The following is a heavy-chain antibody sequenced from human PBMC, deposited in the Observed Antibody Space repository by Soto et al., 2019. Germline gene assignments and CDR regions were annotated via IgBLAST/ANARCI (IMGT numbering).Heavy chain of an antibody. CDR1: GCTFTSYY. CDR2: INPSGGST. V-gene: IGHV1-46*01. D-gene: IGHD3-22*01. Sequence: ASVKVSCKASGCTFTSYYMHWVRQAPGQGLEWMGIINPSGGSTSYAQKFQGRVTMTRDTYTSTVYMELSSLRSEDTAVYYCARGPYYDSSGYLSYYYGMDVWGQGTTVTVS. J-gene: IGHJ6*02. CDR3: ARGPYYDSSGYLSYYYGMDV.